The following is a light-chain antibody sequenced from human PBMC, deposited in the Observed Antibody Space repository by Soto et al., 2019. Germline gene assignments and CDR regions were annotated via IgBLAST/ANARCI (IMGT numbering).Light chain of an antibody. J-gene: IGKJ1*01. V-gene: IGKV1-5*03. CDR1: QSISSW. Sequence: DIQMTQSPSTLSASVGDRVTITCRASQSISSWLAWYQQKPGEAPNLLIYKAASLESGVPSRFSGSGSGTDFTFTISSLQPDDFAAYYCQQYNSYSWTFGQGTKVEIK. CDR2: KAA. CDR3: QQYNSYSWT.